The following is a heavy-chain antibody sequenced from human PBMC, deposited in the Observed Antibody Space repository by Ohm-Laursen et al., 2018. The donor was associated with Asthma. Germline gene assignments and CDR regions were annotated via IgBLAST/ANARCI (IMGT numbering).Heavy chain of an antibody. Sequence: SDTLSLTCTVSGGSISSSSYYWGWIRQPPGKGLEWIGSIYYSGSTYYNPSLKSRVTISVDTSKNQFSLKLSSVTAADTAVYYCARPLYSSSLEYFQHWGQGTLVTVSS. J-gene: IGHJ1*01. V-gene: IGHV4-39*01. D-gene: IGHD6-6*01. CDR3: ARPLYSSSLEYFQH. CDR1: GGSISSSSYY. CDR2: IYYSGST.